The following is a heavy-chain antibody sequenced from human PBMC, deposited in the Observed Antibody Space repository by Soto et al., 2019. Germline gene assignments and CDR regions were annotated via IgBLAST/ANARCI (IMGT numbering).Heavy chain of an antibody. J-gene: IGHJ5*02. D-gene: IGHD2-15*01. V-gene: IGHV1-18*01. CDR1: GYSFTSYG. CDR2: ISAYNGNT. Sequence: VSVKVSCKASGYSFTSYGISWVRQDPGQGLEWMGWISAYNGNTNYAQKLQGRVTMTTDTSTSTAYMELRSLRSDDTAVYYWARCSGGSYNWFDPWGQGTLVTVSS. CDR3: ARCSGGSYNWFDP.